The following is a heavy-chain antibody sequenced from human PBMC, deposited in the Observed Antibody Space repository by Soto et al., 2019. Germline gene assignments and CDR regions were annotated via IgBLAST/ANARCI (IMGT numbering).Heavy chain of an antibody. CDR2: INPNSGGT. Sequence: ASVKVSCKASGYTFTGYYMHWVRQAPGQGLEWMGWINPNSGGTNYAQKFQGWVTMTRDTSISTAYMELSRLRSDDTAVYYCARDGGGIVVVPAAMWAAFDIWGQGTMVTVSS. J-gene: IGHJ3*02. V-gene: IGHV1-2*04. D-gene: IGHD2-2*01. CDR3: ARDGGGIVVVPAAMWAAFDI. CDR1: GYTFTGYY.